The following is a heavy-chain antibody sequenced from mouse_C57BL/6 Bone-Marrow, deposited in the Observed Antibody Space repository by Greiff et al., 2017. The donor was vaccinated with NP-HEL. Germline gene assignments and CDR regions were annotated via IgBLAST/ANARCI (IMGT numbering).Heavy chain of an antibody. D-gene: IGHD1-1*01. V-gene: IGHV3-6*01. CDR2: ISYDGSN. J-gene: IGHJ4*01. Sequence: DVKLVESGPGLVKPSQSLSLTCSVTGYSITSGYYWNWIRQFPGNKLEWMGYISYDGSNNYNPYLKNRISITRDPSKNQFFLKLNSVTTEDTATYYCARSTVVAFYYAMDYWGQGTSVTVSS. CDR1: GYSITSGYY. CDR3: ARSTVVAFYYAMDY.